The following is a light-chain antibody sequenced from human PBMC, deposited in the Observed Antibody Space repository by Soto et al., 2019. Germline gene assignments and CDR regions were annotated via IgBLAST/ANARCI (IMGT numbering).Light chain of an antibody. J-gene: IGLJ2*01. V-gene: IGLV2-14*01. CDR2: EVS. Sequence: QSALTQPASVSRSPGQSITISCTGTSSDVGAYDYVSWYQQHPGKAPKLMIYEVSNRPSGVSNRFSGSKSGNTATLTISGLQAEDEAYYYCSSYTTSNTPVVVGRGTKLTVL. CDR1: SSDVGAYDY. CDR3: SSYTTSNTPVV.